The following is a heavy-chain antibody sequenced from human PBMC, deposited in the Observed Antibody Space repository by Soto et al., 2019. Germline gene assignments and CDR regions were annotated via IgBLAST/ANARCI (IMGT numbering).Heavy chain of an antibody. D-gene: IGHD2-8*02. CDR2: IGTLHDT. V-gene: IGHV3-13*01. J-gene: IGHJ5*02. CDR1: GFTFSAYD. CDR3: AKQASYWHGGGGWLDP. Sequence: EVQLVESGGGLVQPGGSLRLSCAASGFTFSAYDMHWVRQATGKGLEWVSAIGTLHDTYYPDSVKGRFTISRENAKNSFDLKMDSLRAGDTAVYYCAKQASYWHGGGGWLDPWGQGTLVTVSS.